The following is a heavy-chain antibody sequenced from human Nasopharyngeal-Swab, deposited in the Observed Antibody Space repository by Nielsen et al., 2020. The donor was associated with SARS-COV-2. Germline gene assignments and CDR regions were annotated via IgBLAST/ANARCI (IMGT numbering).Heavy chain of an antibody. Sequence: LRLSCTVSGGSISSGGYYWSWIRQHPGKGLEWIGYIYYSGSTYYNPSLKSRVTISVDTSKNQFSRKLSSVTAADTAVYYCARVHGSGSYWDYYYYMDVWGKGTTVTVSS. J-gene: IGHJ6*03. CDR3: ARVHGSGSYWDYYYYMDV. V-gene: IGHV4-31*03. CDR2: IYYSGST. CDR1: GGSISSGGYY. D-gene: IGHD3-10*01.